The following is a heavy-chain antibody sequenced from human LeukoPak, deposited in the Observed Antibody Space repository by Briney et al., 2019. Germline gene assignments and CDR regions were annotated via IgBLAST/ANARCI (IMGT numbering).Heavy chain of an antibody. CDR3: ARFAVVVPIIDY. D-gene: IGHD2-2*01. CDR2: ISSSSSYI. V-gene: IGHV3-21*01. Sequence: GGSLRLSCAASGFTFSSYSMNWVRQAPGKGLEGVSSISSSSSYIYYADSVKGRFTISRDNAKNSLYLQMNSLRAEDTAVYYCARFAVVVPIIDYWGQGTLVTVSS. CDR1: GFTFSSYS. J-gene: IGHJ4*02.